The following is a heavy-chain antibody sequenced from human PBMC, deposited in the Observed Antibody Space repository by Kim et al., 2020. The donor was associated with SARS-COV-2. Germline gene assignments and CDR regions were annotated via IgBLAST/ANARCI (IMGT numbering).Heavy chain of an antibody. Sequence: NYAQKFQGRVTITADESTSTAYMELSSLRSEDTAVYYCAMPKSSSSLDVWGQGTTVTVSS. D-gene: IGHD6-13*01. CDR3: AMPKSSSSLDV. V-gene: IGHV1-69*01. J-gene: IGHJ6*02.